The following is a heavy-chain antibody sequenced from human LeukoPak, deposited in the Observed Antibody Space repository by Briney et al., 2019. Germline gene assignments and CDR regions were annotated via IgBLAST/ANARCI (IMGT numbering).Heavy chain of an antibody. CDR3: ARGYYDSSGYLDYFDY. Sequence: SQTLSLTFAISGDSVSSNSAAWNWIRQSPSRGLEWLGRTYYRSKWYNDYAVSVKSRITINPDTSKNQFYLQLNSVTPEDTAVYYCARGYYDSSGYLDYFDYWGQGTLVTVSS. J-gene: IGHJ4*02. CDR1: GDSVSSNSAA. V-gene: IGHV6-1*01. D-gene: IGHD3-22*01. CDR2: TYYRSKWYN.